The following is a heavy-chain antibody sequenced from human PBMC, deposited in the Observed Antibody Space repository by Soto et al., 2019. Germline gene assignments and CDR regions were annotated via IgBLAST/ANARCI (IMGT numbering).Heavy chain of an antibody. CDR2: ISSSSSYT. Sequence: PVGSMRHSCAASGFTFSDYYMSCILQAPGKGLEWVSYISSSSSYTNYADSVKGRFTISRDNAKNSLYLQMNSLRAEDTAVYYCARDADILTGSDAFDIWGQGTMVTVSS. D-gene: IGHD3-9*01. CDR1: GFTFSDYY. CDR3: ARDADILTGSDAFDI. J-gene: IGHJ3*02. V-gene: IGHV3-11*05.